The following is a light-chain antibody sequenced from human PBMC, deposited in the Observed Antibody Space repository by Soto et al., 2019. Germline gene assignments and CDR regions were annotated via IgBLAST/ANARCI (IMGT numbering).Light chain of an antibody. Sequence: ALTQPPSASGSPGQSVTISCTGTSSDVGAYNYVSWYQQHPGKAPKLMIYEVTKRPSGVPDRFSGSKSGNTASLTVSGLQAEDEADYYCSSYAGSNNVVFGGGTKVTVL. J-gene: IGLJ2*01. CDR3: SSYAGSNNVV. CDR2: EVT. CDR1: SSDVGAYNY. V-gene: IGLV2-8*01.